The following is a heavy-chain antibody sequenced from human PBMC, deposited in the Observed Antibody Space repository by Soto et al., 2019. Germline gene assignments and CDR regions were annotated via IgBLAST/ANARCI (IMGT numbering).Heavy chain of an antibody. D-gene: IGHD4-17*01. CDR3: AKDYGDYYWFDP. V-gene: IGHV3-23*01. CDR1: GFTFSSYA. Sequence: EVQLLESGGGLVQPGGSLRLSCAASGFTFSSYAMSWVRQAPGKGLEWVSAISGSGGSTYYADSVKGRFTISSDNSKNTLYLQMNSLRAEDTAVYYCAKDYGDYYWFDPWGQGTLVTVSS. CDR2: ISGSGGST. J-gene: IGHJ5*02.